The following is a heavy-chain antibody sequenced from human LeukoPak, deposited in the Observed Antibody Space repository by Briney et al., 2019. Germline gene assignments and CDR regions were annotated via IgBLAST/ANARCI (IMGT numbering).Heavy chain of an antibody. CDR1: GGSSSGYY. Sequence: SETLSLTCTVTGGSSSGYYWSWIRQPPGKGLEWIGYVYNSEYTSYNPSLRSRVSISFDTSENQFSLSLTSVTAADTAVYYCARNLGSGYSYLFDYWGQETLVTVSS. CDR2: VYNSEYT. V-gene: IGHV4-59*08. CDR3: ARNLGSGYSYLFDY. J-gene: IGHJ4*02. D-gene: IGHD2-15*01.